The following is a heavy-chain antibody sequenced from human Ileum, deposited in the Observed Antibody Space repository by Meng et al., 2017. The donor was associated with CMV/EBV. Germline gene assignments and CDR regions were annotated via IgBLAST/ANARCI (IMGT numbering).Heavy chain of an antibody. CDR1: FRRYA. V-gene: IGHV3-30*04. CDR2: ISCDGSNK. J-gene: IGHJ4*02. CDR3: ARISIYCSSTSCYTGEFDY. D-gene: IGHD2-2*02. Sequence: FRRYAMHWVRQAPGKGLEWVAVISCDGSNKCYTDTVKGRFTRSRDNSKNTLYLQMNSLRAEDTAVYYCARISIYCSSTSCYTGEFDYWGQGTLVTVSS.